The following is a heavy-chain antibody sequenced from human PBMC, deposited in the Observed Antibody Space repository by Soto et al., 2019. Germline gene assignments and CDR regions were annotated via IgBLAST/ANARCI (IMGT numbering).Heavy chain of an antibody. D-gene: IGHD1-26*01. J-gene: IGHJ6*02. CDR1: GYTFTSYG. CDR2: INPSGGST. Sequence: GASVKVSCKASGYTFTSYGISWVRQAPGQGLEWMGIINPSGGSTSYAQKFQGRVTMTRDTSTSTVYMELSSLRSEDTAVYYCAIPIVVPYYYGMDVWGQGTTVTVSS. CDR3: AIPIVVPYYYGMDV. V-gene: IGHV1-46*03.